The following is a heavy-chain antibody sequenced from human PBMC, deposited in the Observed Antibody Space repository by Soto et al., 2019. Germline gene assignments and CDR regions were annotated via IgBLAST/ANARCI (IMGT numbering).Heavy chain of an antibody. CDR2: IYYSGTT. D-gene: IGHD3-3*02. V-gene: IGHV4-59*01. CDR1: GGSMRSYY. J-gene: IGHJ4*02. CDR3: ARLAHGYFAY. Sequence: PSETLSLTCTVSGGSMRSYYWSWIRQSPGKGLEWIGYIYYSGTTNYNPSLKSRVTISLDTSKKQSFLKLSSVTAADTAVYYCARLAHGYFAYRRQGSVVTVYS.